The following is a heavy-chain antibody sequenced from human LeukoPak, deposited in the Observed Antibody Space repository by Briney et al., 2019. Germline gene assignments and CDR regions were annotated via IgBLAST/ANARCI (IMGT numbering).Heavy chain of an antibody. V-gene: IGHV4-59*12. Sequence: PSETLSLTCTVSGGSISSYYWSWIRQPPGKGLEWIGYIYYSGSTNYNPSLKSRVTISVDTSKNQFSLKLSSVTAADTAVYYCARVQLRDGLHPSWFDPWGQGTLVTVSS. CDR2: IYYSGST. D-gene: IGHD1-7*01. J-gene: IGHJ5*02. CDR3: ARVQLRDGLHPSWFDP. CDR1: GGSISSYY.